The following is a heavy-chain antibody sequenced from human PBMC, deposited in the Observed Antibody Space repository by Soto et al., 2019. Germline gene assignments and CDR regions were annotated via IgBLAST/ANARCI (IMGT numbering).Heavy chain of an antibody. V-gene: IGHV1-69*04. Sequence: GASVKVSCKASGGTFSSYTISWVRQAPGQGLEWMGRIIPILGIANYAQKFQGRVTITADKSTSTAYMELSSLRSEDTAVYYCARELAVSSSWYWFDPWGQGTLVTVSS. D-gene: IGHD6-13*01. CDR1: GGTFSSYT. J-gene: IGHJ5*02. CDR3: ARELAVSSSWYWFDP. CDR2: IIPILGIA.